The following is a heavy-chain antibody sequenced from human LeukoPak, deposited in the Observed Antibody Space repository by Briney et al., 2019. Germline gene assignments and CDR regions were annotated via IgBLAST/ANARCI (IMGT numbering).Heavy chain of an antibody. CDR2: INSDGSST. CDR1: GFTFSSYW. Sequence: GGSLRLSCAAFGFTFSSYWMHWVRQAPGKGLVWVSRINSDGSSTSYADSVKGRFTISRDNAKNTLYLQMNSLRAEDTAVYYCARQFYDSSGSCFDYWGQGTLVTVSS. J-gene: IGHJ4*02. CDR3: ARQFYDSSGSCFDY. D-gene: IGHD3-22*01. V-gene: IGHV3-74*01.